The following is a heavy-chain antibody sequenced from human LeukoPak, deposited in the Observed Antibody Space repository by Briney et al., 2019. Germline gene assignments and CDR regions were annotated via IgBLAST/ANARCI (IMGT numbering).Heavy chain of an antibody. J-gene: IGHJ4*02. D-gene: IGHD1-14*01. V-gene: IGHV3-30-3*01. CDR1: GFTFSSYA. CDR2: ISYDGSNK. CDR3: ARDFLVMSPLDY. Sequence: GGSLRLSCAASGFTFSSYAMHWVRQAPGKGLEWVAVISYDGSNKYYADSVKGRFTISRDNSKNTLYLQMNSLRAEDTAVYYCARDFLVMSPLDYWGQGTLVTVSS.